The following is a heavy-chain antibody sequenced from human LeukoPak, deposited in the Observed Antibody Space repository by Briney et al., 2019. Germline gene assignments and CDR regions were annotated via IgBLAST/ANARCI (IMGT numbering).Heavy chain of an antibody. V-gene: IGHV1-18*01. J-gene: IGHJ4*02. D-gene: IGHD3-22*01. CDR2: ISAYNGNT. CDR1: GYTFTSYG. Sequence: GASVKVSCKASGYTFTSYGISWVRQAPGRGLEWMGWISAYNGNTNYAQKLQGRVTMTTDTSTSTAYMELRSLRSDDTAVYYCARSDYYDSSGYYLSFDYWGQGTLVTVSS. CDR3: ARSDYYDSSGYYLSFDY.